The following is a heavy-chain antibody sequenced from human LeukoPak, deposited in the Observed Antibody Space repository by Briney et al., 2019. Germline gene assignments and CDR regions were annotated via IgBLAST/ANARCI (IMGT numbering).Heavy chain of an antibody. CDR1: GDTFTNYA. J-gene: IGHJ5*02. D-gene: IGHD4-23*01. CDR2: IIPIFGTT. Sequence: SVKVSCKVSGDTFTNYAANWVRQAPGQGLEWMGGIIPIFGTTNYAQKFQGRVTFTRDTSISTAYMELRSLTSEDTAVYYCARDYGGSSGWFDPWGQGTLVTVSS. CDR3: ARDYGGSSGWFDP. V-gene: IGHV1-69*05.